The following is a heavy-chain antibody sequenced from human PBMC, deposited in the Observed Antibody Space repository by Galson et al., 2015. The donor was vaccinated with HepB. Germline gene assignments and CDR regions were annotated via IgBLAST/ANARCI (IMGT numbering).Heavy chain of an antibody. D-gene: IGHD2-21*02. CDR1: GDSVSSNSAA. CDR2: TYYRSKWYN. Sequence: CAISGDSVSSNSAAWNWIRQSPSRGLEWLGRTYYRSKWYNDYAVSVKSRITINPDTSKNQFSLQLNSVTPEVTAVYYCARDHWGAAIRNTYYSSMDVWGKGTTFTVSS. V-gene: IGHV6-1*01. J-gene: IGHJ6*03. CDR3: ARDHWGAAIRNTYYSSMDV.